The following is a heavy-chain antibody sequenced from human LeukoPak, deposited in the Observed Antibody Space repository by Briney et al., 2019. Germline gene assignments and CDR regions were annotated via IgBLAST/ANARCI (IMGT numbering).Heavy chain of an antibody. CDR2: ISNNGGSS. J-gene: IGHJ4*02. CDR3: AKWSRTAVAGPLGYFDY. D-gene: IGHD6-19*01. CDR1: GFTFSAYA. V-gene: IGHV3-64D*09. Sequence: PGGSLRLSCSASGFTFSAYAMYWVRQAPGKGLEYVSGISNNGGSSFYADSVKGRFTISRDNSKNTLYLQMSSLRAEDTAVYYCAKWSRTAVAGPLGYFDYWGQGTLVIVSS.